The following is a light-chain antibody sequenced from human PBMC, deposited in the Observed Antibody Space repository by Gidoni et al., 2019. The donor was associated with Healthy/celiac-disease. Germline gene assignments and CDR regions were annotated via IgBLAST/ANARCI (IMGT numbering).Light chain of an antibody. Sequence: SYELTQPPSVSVSPGQTARITCSGDKLGDKYACWYQQKPGQSPVLVIYQDSKRPSGIPERFSGSNSGNTATLTISGTQAMDEADYYCQAWDSSTAQVFGTGTKVTVL. J-gene: IGLJ1*01. CDR3: QAWDSSTAQV. CDR1: KLGDKY. CDR2: QDS. V-gene: IGLV3-1*01.